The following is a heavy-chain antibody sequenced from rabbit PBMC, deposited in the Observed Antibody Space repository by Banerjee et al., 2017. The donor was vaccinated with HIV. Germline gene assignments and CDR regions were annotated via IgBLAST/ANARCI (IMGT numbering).Heavy chain of an antibody. D-gene: IGHD8-1*01. J-gene: IGHJ6*01. CDR2: INLITGKA. CDR3: ARDTGSSFSSYGMDL. Sequence: QEQLEESGRGLVKPGGSLKLSCKASGFDFSIYSMSWVRQAPGKGLEWIACINLITGKAVYANWAKGRSTFSKTSSTTVTLQMTSLTVADTTTYFCARDTGSSFSSYGMDLRGPGTLVTVS. V-gene: IGHV1S45*01. CDR1: GFDFSIYS.